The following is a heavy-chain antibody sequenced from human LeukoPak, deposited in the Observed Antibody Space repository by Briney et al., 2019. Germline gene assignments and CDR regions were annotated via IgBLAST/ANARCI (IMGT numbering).Heavy chain of an antibody. CDR2: INPNSGGT. V-gene: IGHV1-2*02. CDR3: ARDEGPSGSGSKDFDY. CDR1: GYTFTGYY. D-gene: IGHD3-10*01. Sequence: GASVKVSCKASGYTFTGYYMHWVRQAPGQGLEWMGWINPNSGGTNYAQKFQGRVTMTRDTSISTAYMELSRLRSDDTAVYYCARDEGPSGSGSKDFDYWGQGTLVTVSS. J-gene: IGHJ4*02.